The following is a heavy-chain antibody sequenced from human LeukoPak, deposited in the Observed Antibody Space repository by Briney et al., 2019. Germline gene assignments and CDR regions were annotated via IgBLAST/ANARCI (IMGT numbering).Heavy chain of an antibody. CDR3: ARDPADKDYFDY. CDR2: IYYSGST. J-gene: IGHJ4*02. V-gene: IGHV4-31*03. CDR1: GGSISSGGYY. Sequence: ASETLSLTCTVSGGSISSGGYYWSWIRQHPGKGLEWIGYIYYSGSTYYNPSLKSRVTISVDTSKNQFSLKLSSVTAADTAVYYCARDPADKDYFDYWGQGTLVTVSS.